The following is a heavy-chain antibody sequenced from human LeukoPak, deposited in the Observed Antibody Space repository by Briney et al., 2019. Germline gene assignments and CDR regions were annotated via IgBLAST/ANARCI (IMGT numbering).Heavy chain of an antibody. Sequence: SETLSLTCTVSGGSISSSSYYWGWIRQPPGKGLEWIGSIYYSGSTYYNPSLKSRVTISVDTSKNQFSLKLSSVTAADTAVYYCARVPLFRSYSSSGDIWGQGTMVTVSS. V-gene: IGHV4-39*07. CDR3: ARVPLFRSYSSSGDI. J-gene: IGHJ3*02. CDR1: GGSISSSSYY. CDR2: IYYSGST. D-gene: IGHD6-13*01.